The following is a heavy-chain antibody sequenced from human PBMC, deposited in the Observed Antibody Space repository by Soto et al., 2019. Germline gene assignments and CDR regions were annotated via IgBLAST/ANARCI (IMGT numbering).Heavy chain of an antibody. CDR3: ARRAVVAVTGSLDNWLDP. Sequence: PSETLSLTCTVSGGSISSSTYYWGWMRQPPGKGLEWIASFFIGGNTYYNPSLKSRVTISVDTSKNQFSLKVNSVTAADTAVYYCARRAVVAVTGSLDNWLDPWGQGILVTVSS. CDR1: GGSISSSTYY. V-gene: IGHV4-39*07. D-gene: IGHD2-21*01. J-gene: IGHJ5*02. CDR2: FFIGGNT.